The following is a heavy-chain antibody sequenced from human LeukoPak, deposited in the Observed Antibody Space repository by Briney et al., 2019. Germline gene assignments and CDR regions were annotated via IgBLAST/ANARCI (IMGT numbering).Heavy chain of an antibody. CDR3: ARDYADGWFDP. CDR2: ISYDGSNK. J-gene: IGHJ5*02. CDR1: GFTFSSYA. D-gene: IGHD4-17*01. V-gene: IGHV3-30-3*01. Sequence: HPGRSLRLSCAASGFTFSSYAMHWVRQAPGKGLEWVAVISYDGSNKYYADSVKGRFTISRDNSKNTLYLQMNSLRAEDTAVYYCARDYADGWFDPWGQGTLVTVSS.